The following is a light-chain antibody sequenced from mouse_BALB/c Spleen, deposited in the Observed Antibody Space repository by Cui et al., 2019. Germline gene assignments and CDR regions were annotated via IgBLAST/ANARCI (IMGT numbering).Light chain of an antibody. J-gene: IGKJ5*01. CDR3: QQYSSYPLT. CDR2: WAS. V-gene: IGKV6-23*01. Sequence: DIVMTQYHKFMSTSVGDRVSITCKASQDVGTAVAWYQQKPGQSPKLLIYWASTRHTGVPDRFTGSGSGTDFTLTISNVQSEDLADYFCQQYSSYPLTFGAGTKLELK. CDR1: QDVGTA.